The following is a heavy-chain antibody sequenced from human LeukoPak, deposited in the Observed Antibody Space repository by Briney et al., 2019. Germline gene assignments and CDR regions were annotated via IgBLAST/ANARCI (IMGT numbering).Heavy chain of an antibody. Sequence: WGSLRLSCAASGFTFSSYALSWVRQAPAKGLEWVSAISDSGGSTYYADSVKGRFTISRDTSKNTLYLQMNSLRAEDTAVYYCAKGWSYDFWSGYPSFDYGGWGTLIPVSS. CDR3: AKGWSYDFWSGYPSFDY. V-gene: IGHV3-23*01. CDR2: ISDSGGST. CDR1: GFTFSSYA. D-gene: IGHD3-3*01. J-gene: IGHJ4*02.